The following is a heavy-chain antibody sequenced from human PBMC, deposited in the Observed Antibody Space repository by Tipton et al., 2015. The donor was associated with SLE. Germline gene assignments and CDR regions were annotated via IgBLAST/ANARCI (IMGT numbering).Heavy chain of an antibody. CDR3: ARGAAAADTGAFDS. Sequence: TLSLTCTVSGGSISSYYWSWIRQPPGKGLEWIGYISNSGSTNYNPSLKSRVTISVDTSKNQFSLKLSSVTPADTAVYYCARGAAAADTGAFDSWGQGTMVTVSS. CDR1: GGSISSYY. CDR2: ISNSGST. J-gene: IGHJ3*02. V-gene: IGHV4-59*01. D-gene: IGHD6-13*01.